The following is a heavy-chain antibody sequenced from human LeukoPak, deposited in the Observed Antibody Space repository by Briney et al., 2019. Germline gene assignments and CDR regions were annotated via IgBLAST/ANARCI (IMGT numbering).Heavy chain of an antibody. J-gene: IGHJ3*02. CDR1: GFTFSSYE. D-gene: IGHD5-24*01. CDR2: ISDTGSTI. V-gene: IGHV3-48*03. CDR3: ARVQDGYNSQFDI. Sequence: GGSLRLSCAASGFTFSSYELNWVRQAPGEGLEWVSYISDTGSTIYYADSVEGRFTISRDNAKNSLYLQMNSLRAEDRAVYYCARVQDGYNSQFDIWGQGTMVTVSS.